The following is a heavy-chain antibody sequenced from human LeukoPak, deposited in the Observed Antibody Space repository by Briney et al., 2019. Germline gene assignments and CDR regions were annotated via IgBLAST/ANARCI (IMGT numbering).Heavy chain of an antibody. Sequence: SQTLSLTCTVSGGSISSGGYYWSWIRQHPGQGLAWIGYINYSGTTYYNPSLKSRLTISVDTSKNQFSLRLSSVTAADTAVYYCARAVKGGNSYGWFDYWGQGTLVTVSS. CDR3: ARAVKGGNSYGWFDY. CDR2: INYSGTT. V-gene: IGHV4-31*03. D-gene: IGHD5-18*01. CDR1: GGSISSGGYY. J-gene: IGHJ4*02.